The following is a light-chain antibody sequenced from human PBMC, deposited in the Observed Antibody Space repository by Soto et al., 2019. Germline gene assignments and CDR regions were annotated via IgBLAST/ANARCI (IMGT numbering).Light chain of an antibody. Sequence: QLVLTQSSSASASLGSSVKLTCTLSSGHSSYIIAWHQQQPGKAPRYLMKLEGSGSYNKWSGVPDRFSGSSSGADRYLTISNLQFEDEADYYCETWDSNTWVFGGGTKLTVL. J-gene: IGLJ3*02. CDR2: LEGSGSY. CDR3: ETWDSNTWV. CDR1: SGHSSYI. V-gene: IGLV4-60*02.